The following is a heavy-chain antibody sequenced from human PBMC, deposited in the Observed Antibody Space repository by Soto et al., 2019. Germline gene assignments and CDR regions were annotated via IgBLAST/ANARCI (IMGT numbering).Heavy chain of an antibody. Sequence: QVQLVQSGAEVKKPGASVKVSCKASGYTFTIYGISWVRQAPGQGLEWMGWISGYNGNTDYAQNLQDRVTLTTDASTSSVYMELRSLRSDDTAVYYCARVDYYDSSGYYGHWGQGTLITVSS. CDR3: ARVDYYDSSGYYGH. CDR2: ISGYNGNT. J-gene: IGHJ4*02. V-gene: IGHV1-18*04. D-gene: IGHD3-22*01. CDR1: GYTFTIYG.